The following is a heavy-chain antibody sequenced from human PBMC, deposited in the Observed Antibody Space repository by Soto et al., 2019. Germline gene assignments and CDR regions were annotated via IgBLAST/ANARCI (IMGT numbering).Heavy chain of an antibody. CDR3: ARAQGSEQQLVPDY. CDR1: GFTFSSYW. CDR2: INSDGSST. J-gene: IGHJ4*02. D-gene: IGHD6-13*01. Sequence: GGSLRLSCAASGFTFSSYWMHWVRQAPGKGLVRVSRINSDGSSTSYADSVKGRFTISRDNAKNTLYLQMNSLRAEDTAVYYCARAQGSEQQLVPDYWGQGTLVTVSS. V-gene: IGHV3-74*01.